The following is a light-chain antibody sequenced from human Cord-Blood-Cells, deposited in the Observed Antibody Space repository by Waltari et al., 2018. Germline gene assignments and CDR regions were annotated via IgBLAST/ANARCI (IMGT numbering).Light chain of an antibody. Sequence: IKLTQSPSTPSAHVGDSVTITCRASQGISSWLAWYQQNPGKAPKLLIYKASSLESGVPSRFSGSGSGTEFTLTISSLQPDDFATYYCQQYNSYSRTFGQGTKVEIK. J-gene: IGKJ1*01. CDR2: KAS. CDR1: QGISSW. V-gene: IGKV1-5*03. CDR3: QQYNSYSRT.